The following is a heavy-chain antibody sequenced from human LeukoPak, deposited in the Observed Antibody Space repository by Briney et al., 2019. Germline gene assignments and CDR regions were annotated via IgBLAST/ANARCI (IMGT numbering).Heavy chain of an antibody. D-gene: IGHD3-10*01. CDR3: ARSPPGSGSSWFDP. CDR1: GASTSSYY. V-gene: IGHV4-59*01. CDR2: IYYSGTT. J-gene: IGHJ5*02. Sequence: SETLSLTCTVSGASTSSYYCNWIRQPPGKGLEWIGYIYYSGTTNYNPSLKSRVTISVDTSKNQFSLKLSSVTAADTAVYYCARSPPGSGSSWFDPWGQGTLVTVSS.